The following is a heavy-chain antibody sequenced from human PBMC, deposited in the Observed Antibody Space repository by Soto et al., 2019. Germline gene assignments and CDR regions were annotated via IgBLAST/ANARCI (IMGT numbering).Heavy chain of an antibody. CDR3: AKGPRDWGVDY. D-gene: IGHD7-27*01. V-gene: IGHV1-8*01. Sequence: QVQLVQSGAEVKKPGASLKVSCKASGYTFTDYDINWFRQATAQGLEWMGWMNPNNGDTGYAQNFQGRVPMTRSTSISTAYMELSTLRAEDTAVYYCAKGPRDWGVDYWGQGTLVTVSS. J-gene: IGHJ4*02. CDR1: GYTFTDYD. CDR2: MNPNNGDT.